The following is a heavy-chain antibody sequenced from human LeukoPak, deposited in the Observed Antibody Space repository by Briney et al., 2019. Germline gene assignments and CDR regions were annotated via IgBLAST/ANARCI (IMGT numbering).Heavy chain of an antibody. V-gene: IGHV2-5*02. D-gene: IGHD3-10*01. CDR2: IYWDDDK. Sequence: SGPTLVKPTQTLTLTCTFSGFSLSTSGVGVGWIRQPPGKALEWLALIYWDDDKRYSPSLKSRLTITKDTSKNQVVLTMTNMDPVDTATYYCARRTYYYGSGTDNDYWGQGTLVTVSS. CDR1: GFSLSTSGVG. CDR3: ARRTYYYGSGTDNDY. J-gene: IGHJ4*02.